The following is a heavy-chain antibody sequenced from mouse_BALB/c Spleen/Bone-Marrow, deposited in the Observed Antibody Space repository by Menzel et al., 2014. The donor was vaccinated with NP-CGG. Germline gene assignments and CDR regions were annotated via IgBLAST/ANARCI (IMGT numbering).Heavy chain of an antibody. J-gene: IGHJ4*01. V-gene: IGHV1-4*01. D-gene: IGHD2-14*01. CDR2: INPSSGYT. CDR3: ARRYDYAMDY. Sequence: QVQLKESGAELARPGASVKMSCKASGYTFTSYTMHWVKQRPGQGLEWIGYINPSSGYTNYNQKFKDKATLTADKSSSTAYMQLGSLTSEDSAVYYCARRYDYAMDYWGQGTSVTVSS. CDR1: GYTFTSYT.